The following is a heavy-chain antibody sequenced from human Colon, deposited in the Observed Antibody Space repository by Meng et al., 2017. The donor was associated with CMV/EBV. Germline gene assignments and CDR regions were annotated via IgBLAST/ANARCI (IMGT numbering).Heavy chain of an antibody. D-gene: IGHD2-2*01. J-gene: IGHJ6*02. V-gene: IGHV1-2*02. Sequence: ASVKVSCKASGYTFTGYYMHWVRQAHGQGLEWMGWINPNSGGTNYAQKFQGRVTMTRDTSISTAYMELSRLRSGDTAVYYCARTLARSWGSTSATINSGVGNYYGMDVWGQGTTVTVSS. CDR1: GYTFTGYY. CDR3: ARTLARSWGSTSATINSGVGNYYGMDV. CDR2: INPNSGGT.